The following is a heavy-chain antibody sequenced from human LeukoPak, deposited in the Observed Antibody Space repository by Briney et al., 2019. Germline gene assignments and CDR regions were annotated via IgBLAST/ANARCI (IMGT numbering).Heavy chain of an antibody. D-gene: IGHD6-19*01. Sequence: SEPLSLPCTVSGGSISSHYWSWIRQPPGKGLEWIGYIYYSGSTNYNPSLKSRVTISVDTSKNQFSLKLSSVTAADTAVYYCAREAYSSGFDYWGQGTLVTVSS. CDR2: IYYSGST. J-gene: IGHJ4*02. CDR1: GGSISSHY. V-gene: IGHV4-59*11. CDR3: AREAYSSGFDY.